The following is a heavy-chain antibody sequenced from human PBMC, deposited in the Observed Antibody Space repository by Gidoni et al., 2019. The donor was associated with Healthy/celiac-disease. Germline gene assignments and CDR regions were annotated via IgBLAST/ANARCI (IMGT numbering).Heavy chain of an antibody. CDR2: IYYSGST. D-gene: IGHD2-21*02. Sequence: QVQLQESGPGLVKPSESLSLTCTVTGGSISSYYWSWIRQPPGKGLEWIGYIYYSGSTNYNPSLKSRVTISVDTSKNQFSLKLSSVTAADTAVYYCARGLAYCGGDCYPSFDYWGQGTLVTVSS. J-gene: IGHJ4*02. CDR1: GGSISSYY. CDR3: ARGLAYCGGDCYPSFDY. V-gene: IGHV4-59*01.